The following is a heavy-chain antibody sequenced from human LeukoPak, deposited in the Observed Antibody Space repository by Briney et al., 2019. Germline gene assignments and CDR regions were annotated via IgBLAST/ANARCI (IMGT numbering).Heavy chain of an antibody. CDR1: GFTFSSYA. J-gene: IGHJ4*02. V-gene: IGHV3-23*01. CDR2: ISGSGGST. CDR3: AERDSGSHYVDY. Sequence: PGGSLRLSCAASGFTFSSYAMSWVRQAPGKGLEWVSAISGSGGSTYYADSVEGRFTISRDNSKNTLYLQMNSLRAEDTAVYYCAERDSGSHYVDYWGQGTLVTVSS. D-gene: IGHD1-26*01.